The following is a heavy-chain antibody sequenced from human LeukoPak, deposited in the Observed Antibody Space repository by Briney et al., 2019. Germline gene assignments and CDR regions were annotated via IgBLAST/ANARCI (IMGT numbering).Heavy chain of an antibody. CDR2: ISSSGYTF. J-gene: IGHJ4*02. Sequence: GGSLRHSCAASGFTFSDYYMSWVRQAPGMGLEWLSYISSSGYTFFYADSAKGRFTISRDNAKNSLFLQINSLRAEDTAVYYCVRDAYGSTDYYYGKGYFDYWGQGTVVTVSS. CDR3: VRDAYGSTDYYYGKGYFDY. V-gene: IGHV3-11*04. CDR1: GFTFSDYY. D-gene: IGHD3-22*01.